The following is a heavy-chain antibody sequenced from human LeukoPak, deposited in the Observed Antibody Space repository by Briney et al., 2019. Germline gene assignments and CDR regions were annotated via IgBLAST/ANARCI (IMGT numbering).Heavy chain of an antibody. CDR2: ISSSGSTI. V-gene: IGHV3-48*03. J-gene: IGHJ4*02. CDR3: AREKSGYDEFDY. D-gene: IGHD5-12*01. Sequence: GGSLRLSCAASGFTFSSYEMNWVRQAPGKGLEWVSYISSSGSTIYYADSVKGRFTISRDNAKNSLYLQMNSLRAEDTAVYYCAREKSGYDEFDYWGQGTLVTVSS. CDR1: GFTFSSYE.